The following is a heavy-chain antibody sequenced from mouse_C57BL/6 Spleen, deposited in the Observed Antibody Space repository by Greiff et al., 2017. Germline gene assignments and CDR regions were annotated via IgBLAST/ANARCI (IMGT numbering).Heavy chain of an antibody. Sequence: QVQLQQPGAELVKPGASVKLSCKASGYTFTSYWMQWVKQRPGQGLEWIGEIDPSDSYTTYNQKFKGKATLTVDTSSSTAYMQLSSLTSEDSAVYYCARWDTTVVADYWGQGTTLTVSS. V-gene: IGHV1-50*01. CDR3: ARWDTTVVADY. CDR2: IDPSDSYT. J-gene: IGHJ2*01. CDR1: GYTFTSYW. D-gene: IGHD1-1*01.